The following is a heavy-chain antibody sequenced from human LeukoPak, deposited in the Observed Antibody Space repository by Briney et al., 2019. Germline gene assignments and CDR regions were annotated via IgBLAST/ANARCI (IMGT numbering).Heavy chain of an antibody. CDR3: AYTNYYDSRGYYYGGVFDS. V-gene: IGHV2-5*02. CDR2: LYWGDDE. D-gene: IGHD3-22*01. J-gene: IGHJ4*02. Sequence: SGPTLVKPTQTHTLSCTFSGFSLSDRGVGVGWIRQPPAKALEWLALLYWGDDERYSPSLRNRLTITKDTSKNQVVLTMTNMDPVDTGTYYCAYTNYYDSRGYYYGGVFDSWGQGTLVTVSS. CDR1: GFSLSDRGVG.